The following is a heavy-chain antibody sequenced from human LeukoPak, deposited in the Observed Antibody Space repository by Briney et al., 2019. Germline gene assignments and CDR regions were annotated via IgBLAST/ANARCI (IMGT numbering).Heavy chain of an antibody. V-gene: IGHV4-34*01. Sequence: PSETLCLTCAVYGGSFSGYYWSWIRQPPGKGLEWIGEINHSGSTNYNPSLKSRVTISVDTSKNQFSLKLSSVTAADTAVYYCTGLSDAFDIWGQGTMVTVCS. D-gene: IGHD1-1*01. CDR1: GGSFSGYY. CDR2: INHSGST. J-gene: IGHJ3*02. CDR3: TGLSDAFDI.